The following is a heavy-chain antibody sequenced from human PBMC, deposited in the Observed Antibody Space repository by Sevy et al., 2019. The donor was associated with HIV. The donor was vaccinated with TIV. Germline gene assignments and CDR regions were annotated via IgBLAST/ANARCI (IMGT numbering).Heavy chain of an antibody. CDR3: AKDPIWFGELLRPGHDAFDI. CDR1: GFTFSSYG. D-gene: IGHD3-10*01. J-gene: IGHJ3*02. Sequence: GRSLRLSCAASGFTFSSYGMHWVRQAPGKGLEWVAVISYDGSNKYYADSVKGRFTISRDNSKNTLYLPMNSLRAEDTAVYYCAKDPIWFGELLRPGHDAFDIWGQGTMVTVSS. CDR2: ISYDGSNK. V-gene: IGHV3-30*18.